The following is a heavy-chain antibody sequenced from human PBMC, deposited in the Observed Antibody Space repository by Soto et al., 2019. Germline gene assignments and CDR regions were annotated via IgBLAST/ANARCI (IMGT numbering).Heavy chain of an antibody. V-gene: IGHV4-31*03. CDR1: GYSISSGEYY. CDR2: IYYSGRT. J-gene: IGHJ6*01. Sequence: SDTLSLTCTVSGYSISSGEYYWSWIRHFPGKGLEWIGYIYYSGRTYYNPSLKSRDSIFVNRSKNQFSLKLTSVTAADPAVYYWARHVRGDSPSYSCASDAGGQGTTLTVSS. D-gene: IGHD3-10*02. CDR3: ARHVRGDSPSYSCASDA.